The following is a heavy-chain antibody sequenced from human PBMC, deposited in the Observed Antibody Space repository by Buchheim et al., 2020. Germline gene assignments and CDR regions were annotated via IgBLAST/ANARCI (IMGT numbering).Heavy chain of an antibody. Sequence: QLQLQESGPGLVKPSETLSLTCTVSGGSISSSSYYWGWIRQPPGKGLEWIGSIYYSGSTYYNPSLKSRVTISVDTSKNQFSLKLSSVTAADTAVYYCARQPDYYDSSGYSTYFDYWGQGTL. D-gene: IGHD3-22*01. V-gene: IGHV4-39*01. CDR3: ARQPDYYDSSGYSTYFDY. CDR1: GGSISSSSYY. J-gene: IGHJ4*02. CDR2: IYYSGST.